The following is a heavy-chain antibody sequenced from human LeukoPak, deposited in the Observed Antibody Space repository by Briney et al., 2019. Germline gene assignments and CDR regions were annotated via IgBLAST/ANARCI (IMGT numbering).Heavy chain of an antibody. D-gene: IGHD3-22*01. V-gene: IGHV3-30*18. J-gene: IGHJ3*02. CDR3: AKSVRYYDSSAALDI. CDR1: GFTFSSYG. CDR2: ISYDGSNK. Sequence: GRSLRLSCAASGFTFSSYGMHWVRQAPGKGLEWVAVISYDGSNKYYADSVKGRFTISRDNSKNTLYPQMNSLRAEDTAVYYCAKSVRYYDSSAALDIWGQGTMVTVSS.